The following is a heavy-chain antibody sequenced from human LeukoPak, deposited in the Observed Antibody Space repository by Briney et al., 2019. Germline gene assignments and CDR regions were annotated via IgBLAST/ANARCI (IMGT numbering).Heavy chain of an antibody. Sequence: GESLRLSCAASGFTFSSYSMNWVRQAPGKGLEWVSSISSSSSYIYYADSVKGRFTISRDNAKNSLYLQMNSLRAEDTAVYYCAKGKGSRGAFDIWGQGTMVTVSS. J-gene: IGHJ3*02. CDR2: ISSSSSYI. D-gene: IGHD3-10*01. CDR1: GFTFSSYS. CDR3: AKGKGSRGAFDI. V-gene: IGHV3-21*04.